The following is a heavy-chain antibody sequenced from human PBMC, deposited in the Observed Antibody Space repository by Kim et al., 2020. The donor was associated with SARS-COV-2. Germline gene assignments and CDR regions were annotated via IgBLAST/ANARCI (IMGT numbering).Heavy chain of an antibody. CDR1: GGSISSGGYY. CDR2: IYYSGST. CDR3: ARAPVNYYDSSGYYFPYYFDY. D-gene: IGHD3-22*01. V-gene: IGHV4-31*03. Sequence: SETLSLTCTVSGGSISSGGYYWSWIRQHPGKGLEWIGYIYYSGSTYYNPSLKSRVTISVDTSKNQFSLKLSSVTAADTAVYYCARAPVNYYDSSGYYFPYYFDYWGQGTLVTVSS. J-gene: IGHJ4*02.